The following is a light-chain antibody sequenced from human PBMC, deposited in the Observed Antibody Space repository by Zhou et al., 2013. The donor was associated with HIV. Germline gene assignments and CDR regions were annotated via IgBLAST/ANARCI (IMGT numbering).Light chain of an antibody. CDR2: RAS. V-gene: IGKV1-5*03. CDR1: QSISSW. CDR3: QQCNSYPYT. Sequence: DIQMTQSPSTLSASVGDRVTITCRASQSISSWLAWYQQKPGKAPKLLIHRASTLESGVPSRFSGSGSGTEFTLTISSLQPDDFGTYYCQQCNSYPYTFGQGTKLEIK. J-gene: IGKJ2*01.